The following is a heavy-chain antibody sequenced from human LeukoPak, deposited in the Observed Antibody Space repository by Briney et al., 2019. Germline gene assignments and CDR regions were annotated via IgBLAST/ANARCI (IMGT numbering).Heavy chain of an antibody. D-gene: IGHD6-19*01. CDR1: GFTFDDYA. V-gene: IGHV3-9*01. Sequence: GRSLRLSCAASGFTFDDYAMHWVRQAPGKGLEWVSGISWNSGSIGYADSVKGRFTISRDNAKNSLYLQMNSLRAEDTAVYYCAKDQWLATRGFDWFDPWGQRTLVTVSS. CDR3: AKDQWLATRGFDWFDP. J-gene: IGHJ5*02. CDR2: ISWNSGSI.